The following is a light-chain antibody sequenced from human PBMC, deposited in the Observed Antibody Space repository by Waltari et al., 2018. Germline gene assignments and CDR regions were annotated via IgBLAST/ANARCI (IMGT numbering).Light chain of an antibody. Sequence: IVVTQFLDSLPVSLGERATINCKTSHSVVLSSNGRSYLAWYQQKPGQSPTLLFSWASTRESGVPDRFFASGSGTDFTLTISSLQSEDVAVYYCLQYYTNPYTFGQGTKLEIK. CDR3: LQYYTNPYT. J-gene: IGKJ2*01. CDR2: WAS. CDR1: HSVVLSSNGRSY. V-gene: IGKV4-1*01.